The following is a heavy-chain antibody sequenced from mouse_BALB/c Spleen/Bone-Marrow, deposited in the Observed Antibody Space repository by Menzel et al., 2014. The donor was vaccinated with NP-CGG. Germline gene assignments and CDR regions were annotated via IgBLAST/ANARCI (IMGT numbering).Heavy chain of an antibody. V-gene: IGHV14-3*02. CDR2: IDPANGNT. CDR3: ARVYPNALDY. Sequence: EVQLQQSGAELVSPGASVRLSCTASGFNIKDTYIHWVMQRPEQGLEWIGRIDPANGNTKYDPKFQGKATITADTSSNTAYLQLSSLTSEDTAVYYCARVYPNALDYWGQGTSVTVSA. J-gene: IGHJ4*01. CDR1: GFNIKDTY. D-gene: IGHD2-1*01.